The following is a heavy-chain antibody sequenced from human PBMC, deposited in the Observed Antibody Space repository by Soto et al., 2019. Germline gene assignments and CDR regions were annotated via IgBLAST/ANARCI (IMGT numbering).Heavy chain of an antibody. CDR1: GYPLTDLS. CDR2: FDPEDGET. J-gene: IGHJ4*02. CDR3: ATDHYDGSGYYRFDY. Sequence: ASVKVSCKVSGYPLTDLSIHWVRQAPGKGLEWMGGFDPEDGETIYAQKFQGRVTMTEDTSTDTAYMEMSSLRSEDTAVYYCATDHYDGSGYYRFDYWGQGTLVTVSS. V-gene: IGHV1-24*01. D-gene: IGHD3-22*01.